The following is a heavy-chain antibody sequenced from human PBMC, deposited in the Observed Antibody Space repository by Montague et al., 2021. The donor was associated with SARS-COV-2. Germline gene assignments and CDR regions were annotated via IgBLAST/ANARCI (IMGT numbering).Heavy chain of an antibody. V-gene: IGHV4-34*01. CDR2: INHSGNT. J-gene: IGHJ6*02. Sequence: SETLSLTCAVSGGSFSTNYWAWFRHPPAKGLVWIGNINHSGNTNXXPSPQSRGSISVDTSSSQFSLYLTPVTAAAAAVYYCARAETVLEWIWYGMDVWGPGTTVTVSS. CDR3: ARAETVLEWIWYGMDV. CDR1: GGSFSTNY. D-gene: IGHD3-3*01.